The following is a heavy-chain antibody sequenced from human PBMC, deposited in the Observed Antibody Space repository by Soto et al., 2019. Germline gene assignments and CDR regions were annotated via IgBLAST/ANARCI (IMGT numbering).Heavy chain of an antibody. D-gene: IGHD6-6*01. Sequence: PGGSLRLSCAASGFTFSSYGMHWVRQAPGKGLEWVALIWFDGSDKYYTESVKGRFTISRDNSKSTLYLQMNSLRAEDTAVYYCARKYSSSSWFDPWGQGTLVTVSS. CDR1: GFTFSSYG. J-gene: IGHJ5*02. CDR3: ARKYSSSSWFDP. CDR2: IWFDGSDK. V-gene: IGHV3-33*01.